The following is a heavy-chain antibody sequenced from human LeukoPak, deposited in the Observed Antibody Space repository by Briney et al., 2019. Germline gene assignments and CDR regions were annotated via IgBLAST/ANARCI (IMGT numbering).Heavy chain of an antibody. CDR2: TYYRSTWYN. D-gene: IGHD2-2*01. J-gene: IGHJ5*02. Sequence: SQTLSLTCAISGDSVSSNSVTWNWIRQSPSRGLEWLGRTYYRSTWYNDYAVSVRGRITVNPDTSKNQFSQHLNSVTPEDTAVYYCARRLTQYDCFDPWGQGILVTVSS. CDR1: GDSVSSNSVT. CDR3: ARRLTQYDCFDP. V-gene: IGHV6-1*01.